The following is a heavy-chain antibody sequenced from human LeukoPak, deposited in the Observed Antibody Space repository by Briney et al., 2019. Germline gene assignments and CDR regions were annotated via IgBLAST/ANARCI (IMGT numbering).Heavy chain of an antibody. J-gene: IGHJ6*03. CDR1: GGSISSSSYY. D-gene: IGHD2-15*01. CDR2: IYYSGST. V-gene: IGHV4-39*07. CDR3: ARGGVACSGGSCYYYYMDV. Sequence: SETLSLTCTVSGGSISSSSYYWGWIRQPPGKGLEWIGSIYYSGSTYYNPSLKSRVTISVDTSKNQFSLKLSSVTAADTAVYYCARGGVACSGGSCYYYYMDVWGKGTTVTVSS.